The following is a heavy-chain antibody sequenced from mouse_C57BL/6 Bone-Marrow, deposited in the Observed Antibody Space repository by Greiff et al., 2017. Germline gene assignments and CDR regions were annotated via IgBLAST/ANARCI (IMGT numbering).Heavy chain of an antibody. CDR2: IHPNSGST. CDR1: GYTFTSYW. D-gene: IGHD2-3*01. Sequence: QVQLKQPGAELVKPGASVKLSCKASGYTFTSYWMHWVKQRPGQGLEWIGMIHPNSGSTNYNEKFKSKATLTVDKSSSTAYMQLSSLTSEDSAVYYCARGGYYGWYFDVWGTGTTVTVSS. CDR3: ARGGYYGWYFDV. J-gene: IGHJ1*03. V-gene: IGHV1-64*01.